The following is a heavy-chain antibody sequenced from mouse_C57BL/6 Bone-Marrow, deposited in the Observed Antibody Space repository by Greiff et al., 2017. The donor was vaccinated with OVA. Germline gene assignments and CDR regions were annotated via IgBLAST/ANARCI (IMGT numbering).Heavy chain of an antibody. CDR3: AVTTVVKSWYFDV. CDR1: GYTFTSYW. D-gene: IGHD1-1*01. CDR2: IDPSDSYT. Sequence: QVQLQQPGAELVMPGASVKLSCKASGYTFTSYWMHWVKQRPGQGLEWIGEIDPSDSYTNYHQKFKGKSTLTVDKSSSTAYMQLSSLTAEDSAVYYCAVTTVVKSWYFDVWGTGTTVTVSS. V-gene: IGHV1-69*01. J-gene: IGHJ1*03.